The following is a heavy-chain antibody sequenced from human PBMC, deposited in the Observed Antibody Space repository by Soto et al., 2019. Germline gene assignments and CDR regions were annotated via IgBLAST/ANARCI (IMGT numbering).Heavy chain of an antibody. D-gene: IGHD6-6*01. J-gene: IGHJ4*02. CDR2: IYYSGST. Sequence: SETLSLSCTVSGGSISSGDYYWSWIRQPPGKGLEWIGYIYYSGSTYYNPSLKSRVTISVDTSKNQFSLKLSSVTAADTAVYYCARVGSSIATRPFDYWGQGTLVTVSS. V-gene: IGHV4-30-4*01. CDR1: GGSISSGDYY. CDR3: ARVGSSIATRPFDY.